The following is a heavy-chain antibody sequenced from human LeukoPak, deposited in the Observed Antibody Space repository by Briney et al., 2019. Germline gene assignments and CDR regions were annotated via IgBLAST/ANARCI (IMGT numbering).Heavy chain of an antibody. CDR3: AREAVAAYYFDY. CDR2: ISSSSSYI. J-gene: IGHJ4*02. D-gene: IGHD6-19*01. CDR1: GFTFSSYS. V-gene: IGHV3-21*01. Sequence: SGGSLRLSCVASGFTFSSYSMNWVRQAPGKGLEWVSSISSSSSYIYYADSVKGRFTISRDNAKNSLYLQMNSLRAEDTAVYYCAREAVAAYYFDYWGQGTLVTVSS.